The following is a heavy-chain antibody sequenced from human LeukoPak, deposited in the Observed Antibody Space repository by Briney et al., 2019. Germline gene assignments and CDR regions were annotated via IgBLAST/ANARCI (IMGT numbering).Heavy chain of an antibody. V-gene: IGHV4-30-4*08. CDR3: ARGGRYFDWLLSDNGRFWFDY. J-gene: IGHJ4*02. D-gene: IGHD3-9*01. CDR1: GGSISGSISSYY. Sequence: SETLSLTCTVSGGSISGSISSYYWNWIRQPPGKGLEWIGYIYYSGSTYYNPSLKSRVTISVDTSKNQFSLKLSSVTAADTAVYYCARGGRYFDWLLSDNGRFWFDYWGQGTLVTVSS. CDR2: IYYSGST.